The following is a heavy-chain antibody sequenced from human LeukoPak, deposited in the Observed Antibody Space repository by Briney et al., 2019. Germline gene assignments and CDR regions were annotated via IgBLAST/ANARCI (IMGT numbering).Heavy chain of an antibody. D-gene: IGHD6-19*01. Sequence: PSETLSLTCTVSGGSISSYYWSWIRQPAGKGLEWIGRIYTSGSTNYNPSLKSRVTMSVDTSKNQFSLKLSSVTAADTAVYYCAGEGYSSGWYLLDYWGQGTLVTVSS. CDR3: AGEGYSSGWYLLDY. V-gene: IGHV4-4*07. CDR1: GGSISSYY. CDR2: IYTSGST. J-gene: IGHJ4*02.